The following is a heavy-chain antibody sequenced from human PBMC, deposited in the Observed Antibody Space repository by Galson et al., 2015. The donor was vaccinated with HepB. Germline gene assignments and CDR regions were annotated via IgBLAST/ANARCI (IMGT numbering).Heavy chain of an antibody. CDR3: ARAYSSGYNWFDS. D-gene: IGHD6-25*01. J-gene: IGHJ5*01. CDR2: IIPIFGTA. V-gene: IGHV1-69*13. Sequence: SVKVSCKASGGTFSSYAISWVRQAPGQGLEWMGGIIPIFGTANYAQKFQGRVTITADESTSTAYMELSSLRSEDTAVYYCARAYSSGYNWFDSWGQGTPVTVSS. CDR1: GGTFSSYA.